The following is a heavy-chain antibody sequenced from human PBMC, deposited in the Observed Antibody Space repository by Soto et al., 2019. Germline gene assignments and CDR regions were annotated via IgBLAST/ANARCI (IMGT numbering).Heavy chain of an antibody. CDR2: MYYGGNT. V-gene: IGHV4-39*02. CDR3: ARSPFD. CDR1: GGSISSSSYF. Sequence: LQLQESGPGLVKPSETLSLTCSVSGGSISSSSYFWAWIRPPPGKGLEWIAGMYYGGNTQYNPPLKSRVPISVDTSKSHFSLNLNSVTAADPAIYYCARSPFDWGQGTLVTVSS. J-gene: IGHJ4*02.